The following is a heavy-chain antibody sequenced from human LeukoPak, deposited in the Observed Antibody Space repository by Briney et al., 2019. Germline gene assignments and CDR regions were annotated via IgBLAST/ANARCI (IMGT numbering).Heavy chain of an antibody. CDR1: GFTLSSDW. D-gene: IGHD2-2*01. CDR3: ARGRYSSRSGGYYFDI. V-gene: IGHV3-7*01. J-gene: IGHJ4*02. CDR2: IKKDGIEK. Sequence: GGYLRLARVVSGFTLSSDWMSWVRQAPGRGLEWVANIKKDGIEKYYVESVKGRFTISRDNAKNSLYLQMNSLRAEDTAVYYCARGRYSSRSGGYYFDIWGQGTLVTVSS.